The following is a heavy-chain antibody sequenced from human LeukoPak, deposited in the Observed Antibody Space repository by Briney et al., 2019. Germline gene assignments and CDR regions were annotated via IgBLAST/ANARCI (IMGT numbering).Heavy chain of an antibody. Sequence: GESLRLSCEVSGLTVTSAYMSWVRQAPGKGLEWVSVIYAGGSVYYADSVRGRFTISRDSSKNTLHLQMTSLRPEDTAVYYCARGGGAFCGGDCDRNFDYWGQGALVTVSS. J-gene: IGHJ4*02. CDR2: IYAGGSV. D-gene: IGHD2-21*02. V-gene: IGHV3-66*02. CDR3: ARGGGAFCGGDCDRNFDY. CDR1: GLTVTSAY.